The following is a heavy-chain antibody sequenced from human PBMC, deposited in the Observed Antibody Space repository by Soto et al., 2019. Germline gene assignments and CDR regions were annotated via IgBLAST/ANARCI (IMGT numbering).Heavy chain of an antibody. Sequence: PSETLSLTCSLSGGSIDSSDHFWGWIRQTPGQGREWIGSAYYTETTYYNPSLKSPVTISVETSRNTFSLKVNSVTAADTGIYYWGRQGVLSTNMFLASFDPWGQGTLVTVSS. J-gene: IGHJ5*02. V-gene: IGHV4-39*01. CDR2: AYYTETT. CDR3: GRQGVLSTNMFLASFDP. D-gene: IGHD3-10*01. CDR1: GGSIDSSDHF.